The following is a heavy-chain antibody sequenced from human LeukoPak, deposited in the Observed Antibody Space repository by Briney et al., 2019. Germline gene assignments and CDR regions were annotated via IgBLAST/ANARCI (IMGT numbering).Heavy chain of an antibody. CDR3: ARGAPRKSGFYDAFDI. CDR1: GGTFSSYS. V-gene: IGHV1-69*06. D-gene: IGHD1-14*01. J-gene: IGHJ3*02. Sequence: SVKVSCKASGGTFSSYSISWVRQAPGQGLVWMGGIIPIFNTTNYARRFQGRVTLTADKSTSTAYMELDSLRSEDTAIYYCARGAPRKSGFYDAFDIWAQGTMVTVSS. CDR2: IIPIFNTT.